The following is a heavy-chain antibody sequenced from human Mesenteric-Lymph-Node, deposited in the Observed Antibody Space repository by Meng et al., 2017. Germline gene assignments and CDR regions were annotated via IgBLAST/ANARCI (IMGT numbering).Heavy chain of an antibody. D-gene: IGHD3-16*02. V-gene: IGHV4-34*01. CDR2: ITHSGST. Sequence: SETLSLTCAVHGGSVSGDYWNWIRQSPGKGLEWIGEITHSGSTYYNPSLKSRVTISVDTSKNQFSLKLSSVTAADTAVYYCARDTGYDYVWGSYRADAFDIWGQGTMVTVSS. CDR1: GGSVSGDY. CDR3: ARDTGYDYVWGSYRADAFDI. J-gene: IGHJ3*02.